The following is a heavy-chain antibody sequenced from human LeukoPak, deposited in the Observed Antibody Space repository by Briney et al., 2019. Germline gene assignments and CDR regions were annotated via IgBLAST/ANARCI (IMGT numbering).Heavy chain of an antibody. CDR1: GDSISGTNW. CDR3: ASFTGAFDI. V-gene: IGHV4-4*02. CDR2: VSHSGST. J-gene: IGHJ3*02. Sequence: PSETLSLTCAVSGDSISGTNWWTWVRQPPGKGLEWIGEVSHSGSTNYNPSLKSRVTVSVDKSKNQFSLKLTSVTAADTAVYYCASFTGAFDIWGQGTMVTVSS. D-gene: IGHD3-16*01.